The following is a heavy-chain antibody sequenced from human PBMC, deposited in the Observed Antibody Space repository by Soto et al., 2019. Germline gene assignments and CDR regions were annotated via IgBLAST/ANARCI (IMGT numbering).Heavy chain of an antibody. J-gene: IGHJ4*02. CDR3: AKTRHYYDSSGYSNFDY. D-gene: IGHD3-22*01. CDR1: GFTFSSYA. CDR2: ISGSGGST. V-gene: IGHV3-23*01. Sequence: VGSLRLSCAASGFTFSSYAMSWARQAPGKGLEWVSAISGSGGSTYYADSVKGRFTISRDNSKNTLYLQMNSLRAEDTAVYYCAKTRHYYDSSGYSNFDYWGQGTLVTVSS.